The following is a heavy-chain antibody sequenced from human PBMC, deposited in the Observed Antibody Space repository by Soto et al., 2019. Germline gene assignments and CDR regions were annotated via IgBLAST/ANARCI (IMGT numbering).Heavy chain of an antibody. CDR1: GDSFTSYW. D-gene: IGHD3-16*01. CDR3: ARLAMASRRGYYGMDV. V-gene: IGHV5-10-1*01. J-gene: IGHJ6*02. Sequence: PGESLKMSCKGSGDSFTSYWIGWVRQMPGLGLEWMGRIDPSDSYTNYSPSFQGHVTISADKSISTAYLQWSSLKASDTAMYYCARLAMASRRGYYGMDVWGQGTTVTVSS. CDR2: IDPSDSYT.